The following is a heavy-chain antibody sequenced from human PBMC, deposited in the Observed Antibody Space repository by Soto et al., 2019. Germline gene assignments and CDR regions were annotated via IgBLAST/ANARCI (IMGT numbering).Heavy chain of an antibody. CDR1: GYTFTGYY. D-gene: IGHD2-2*01. J-gene: IGHJ4*02. Sequence: ASVKVSCKASGYTFTGYYMHWVRQAPGQGLEWMGWINPNSGGTNYAQKFQGRVTMTRDTSISTAYMELSRLRSDDTAVYYCARIKVVVPAAMAYYFDYWGQGTLVTVSS. CDR2: INPNSGGT. V-gene: IGHV1-2*02. CDR3: ARIKVVVPAAMAYYFDY.